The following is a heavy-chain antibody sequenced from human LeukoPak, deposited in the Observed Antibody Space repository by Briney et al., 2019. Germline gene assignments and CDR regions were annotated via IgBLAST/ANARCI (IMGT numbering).Heavy chain of an antibody. J-gene: IGHJ4*02. CDR1: GDSISSSDNY. V-gene: IGHV4-31*03. D-gene: IGHD5-12*01. CDR2: IYYSGTT. CDR3: AVADNFDY. Sequence: SETLSLTCTVSGDSISSSDNYWSWIRQHPGKGLEWLGYIYYSGTTSYNPSLKSRLTISIDSSKNQFSLKLSSVTAADTAVYYCAVADNFDYWGQGTLVTVSS.